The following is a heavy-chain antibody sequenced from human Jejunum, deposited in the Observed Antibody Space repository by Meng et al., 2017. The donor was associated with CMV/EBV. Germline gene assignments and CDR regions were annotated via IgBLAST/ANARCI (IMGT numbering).Heavy chain of an antibody. CDR3: ARDKCDSDCQLGLLDS. CDR1: PFSDHY. V-gene: IGHV1-2*02. CDR2: INPSSGDT. Sequence: PFSDHYMYWVRQVPGQGLEWMGWINPSSGDTKYAQKFQDRVTMTRDMSINTAYMELSRLRSDDTAVYYCARDKCDSDCQLGLLDSWGQGTRVTVSS. J-gene: IGHJ4*02. D-gene: IGHD2-21*01.